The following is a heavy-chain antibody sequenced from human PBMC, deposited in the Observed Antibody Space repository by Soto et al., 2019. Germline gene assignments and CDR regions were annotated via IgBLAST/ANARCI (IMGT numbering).Heavy chain of an antibody. Sequence: QVPLVQSGAEVKKPGASVKFSCKASGYTVTSYGISWVRHAPGQGREWMGGISAYNGHTNYEQKLQGRVTMTTDTSTSTAYMEMRSLRSDDTAVYYCARAAVEMATKTIDYWGQGTLVTVSS. CDR3: ARAAVEMATKTIDY. D-gene: IGHD5-12*01. CDR1: GYTVTSYG. V-gene: IGHV1-18*01. CDR2: ISAYNGHT. J-gene: IGHJ4*02.